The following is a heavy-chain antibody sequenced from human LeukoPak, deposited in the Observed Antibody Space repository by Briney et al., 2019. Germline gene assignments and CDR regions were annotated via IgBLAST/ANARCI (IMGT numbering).Heavy chain of an antibody. CDR1: GYTFTSYG. CDR3: ARDWIADDRYCSSTSCYYFDY. D-gene: IGHD2-2*01. Sequence: ASVKVSCKASGYTFTSYGISWVRQAPGQGLEWMGWISAYNGNTNYARKLQGRVTMTTDTSTSTAYMELRSLRSDDTAVYYCARDWIADDRYCSSTSCYYFDYWGQGTLVSVSS. CDR2: ISAYNGNT. J-gene: IGHJ4*02. V-gene: IGHV1-18*01.